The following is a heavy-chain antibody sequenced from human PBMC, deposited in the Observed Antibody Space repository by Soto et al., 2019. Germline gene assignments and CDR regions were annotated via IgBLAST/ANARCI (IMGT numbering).Heavy chain of an antibody. J-gene: IGHJ4*02. D-gene: IGHD2-15*01. CDR2: ISSTGGGT. CDR3: AKGHDIVVVPTVDY. CDR1: GFTFNNYV. V-gene: IGHV3-23*01. Sequence: GGSLRLSCAASGFTFNNYVMSWVRQAPGKGLEWVSGISSTGGGTYYADPVKGRFTISRDNSKNTLYLQMNNLRAGDTALYYCAKGHDIVVVPTVDYWGQGTLVTVSS.